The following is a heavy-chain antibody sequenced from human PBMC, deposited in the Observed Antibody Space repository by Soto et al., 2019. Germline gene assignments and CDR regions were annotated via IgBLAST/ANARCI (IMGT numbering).Heavy chain of an antibody. J-gene: IGHJ5*02. CDR1: GFTFSSYA. CDR2: ISGSGGST. Sequence: SLRLSCAASGFTFSSYAMSWVRQAPGKGLEWVSAISGSGGSTYYADSVKGRFTISRDNSKNTLYLQMNSLRAEDTAVYYCAKGPHSSSWANWFDPWGQGTLVTVSS. D-gene: IGHD6-6*01. CDR3: AKGPHSSSWANWFDP. V-gene: IGHV3-23*01.